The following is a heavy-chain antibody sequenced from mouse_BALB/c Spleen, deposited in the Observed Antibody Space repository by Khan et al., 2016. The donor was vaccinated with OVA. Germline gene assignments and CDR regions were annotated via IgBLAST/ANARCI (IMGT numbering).Heavy chain of an antibody. CDR3: TREGGDGSSFAY. CDR2: IYPSDSYT. J-gene: IGHJ3*01. D-gene: IGHD2-3*01. V-gene: IGHV1-69*02. Sequence: QVQLQQSGTELVRPGASVKLSCKASGYTFTNYWINWVKQRPGQGLEWIGNIYPSDSYTNYNQQFNVMATLTVDKSSSTDYMQLSSPASEDSAVYYSTREGGDGSSFAYWGQGTLVTVSA. CDR1: GYTFTNYW.